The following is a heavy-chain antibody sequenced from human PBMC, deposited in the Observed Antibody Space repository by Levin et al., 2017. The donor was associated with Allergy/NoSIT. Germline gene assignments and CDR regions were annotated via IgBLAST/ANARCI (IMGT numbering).Heavy chain of an antibody. CDR3: ARDADFWSGTGYYYGVDV. D-gene: IGHD3-3*01. Sequence: NPGESLKISCKASGYVFTSHAISWVRQAPGQGLEWMGRISVYNGNTKYAQNLQGRVTVSTDTSTSTAYMELRSLRSDDTAVYYCARDADFWSGTGYYYGVDVWGQGTTVTVS. V-gene: IGHV1-18*01. CDR1: GYVFTSHA. CDR2: ISVYNGNT. J-gene: IGHJ6*02.